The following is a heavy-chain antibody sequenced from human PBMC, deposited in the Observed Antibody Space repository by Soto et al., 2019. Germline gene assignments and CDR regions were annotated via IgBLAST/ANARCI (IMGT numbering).Heavy chain of an antibody. Sequence: QAQLVQSGAEVKKPGASVKVSCEASGYTFTGYYMHWVRQAPGQGLEWMGWINPNRGDTKYAQKLRGGVTMTRDTSITTAYMELKMLTSDDTAVYYCARQLAYCGGDCFTEPVDYWGQGTLVTVSS. CDR2: INPNRGDT. V-gene: IGHV1-2*02. D-gene: IGHD2-21*02. CDR3: ARQLAYCGGDCFTEPVDY. CDR1: GYTFTGYY. J-gene: IGHJ4*02.